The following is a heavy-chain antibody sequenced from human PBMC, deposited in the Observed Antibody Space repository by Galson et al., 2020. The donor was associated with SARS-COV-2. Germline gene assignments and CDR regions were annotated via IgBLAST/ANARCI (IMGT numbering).Heavy chain of an antibody. D-gene: IGHD2-21*01. CDR2: ISSDGVTQ. CDR1: GFSFSRYS. V-gene: IGHV3-30*03. Sequence: SCTASGFSFSRYSIHWVRRAPGKGLEWVSVISSDGVTQFESDSVRGRFSMSRDNSQSTVFLQMSNVGVDDTAVYYCARLSYCGRDCYFSDLDDGGHGTLVTVSS. J-gene: IGHJ4*01. CDR3: ARLSYCGRDCYFSDLDD.